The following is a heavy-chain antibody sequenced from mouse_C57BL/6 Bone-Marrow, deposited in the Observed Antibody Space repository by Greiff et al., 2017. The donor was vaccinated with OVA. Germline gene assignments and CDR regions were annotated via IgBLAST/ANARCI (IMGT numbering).Heavy chain of an antibody. CDR1: GFTFSNYW. CDR3: TEFGFITTVVAVDY. D-gene: IGHD1-1*01. Sequence: EVKLMESGGGLVQPGGSMKLSCVASGFTFSNYWMNWVRQSPEKGLEWVAQIRLKSDNYATHYAESGKGRFTISRDDSKSSFYLQMNNLRAEDTGIYYCTEFGFITTVVAVDYWGQGTTLTVSS. J-gene: IGHJ2*01. CDR2: IRLKSDNYAT. V-gene: IGHV6-3*01.